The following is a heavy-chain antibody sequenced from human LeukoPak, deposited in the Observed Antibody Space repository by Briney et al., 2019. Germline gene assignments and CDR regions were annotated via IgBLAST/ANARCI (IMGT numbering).Heavy chain of an antibody. D-gene: IGHD3-3*01. V-gene: IGHV4-30-4*08. CDR2: IYYSGST. J-gene: IGHJ3*02. Sequence: SETLSPTCTASGGSISSGDYYWSWIRQPPGKGLEWIGYIYYSGSTYYNPSLKSRVTISVDTSKNQFSLKLSSVTAADTAVYYCAGVGYYDFWSGYPLGAFDIWGQGTMVTVSS. CDR3: AGVGYYDFWSGYPLGAFDI. CDR1: GGSISSGDYY.